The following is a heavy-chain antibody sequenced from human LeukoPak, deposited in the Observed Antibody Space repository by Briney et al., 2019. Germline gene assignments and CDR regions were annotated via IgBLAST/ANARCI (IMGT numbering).Heavy chain of an antibody. CDR3: VSGVSSGYYWGFDY. Sequence: GASVKVSCKASGGTFSSYAISWVRQAPGQGLEWMGGIIPIFGTANYAQKFQGRVTITADESTSTAYMELSSLRSEDTAVYYCVSGVSSGYYWGFDYWGQGTLVTVSS. V-gene: IGHV1-69*01. CDR2: IIPIFGTA. J-gene: IGHJ4*02. CDR1: GGTFSSYA. D-gene: IGHD3-22*01.